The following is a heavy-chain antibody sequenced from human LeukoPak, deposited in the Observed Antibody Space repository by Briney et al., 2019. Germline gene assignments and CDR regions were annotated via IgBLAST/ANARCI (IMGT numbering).Heavy chain of an antibody. D-gene: IGHD3-16*01. V-gene: IGHV1-69*06. Sequence: ASVKVSCKASGNPFSSYAISWVRQAPGQGLEWMGGIIPIFGTADYAQKFQGRVTITADKSTSTAYMELSSLRSEDTAVYYCARGPLGDYYYYYMDVWGKGTTVTVSS. J-gene: IGHJ6*03. CDR1: GNPFSSYA. CDR3: ARGPLGDYYYYYMDV. CDR2: IIPIFGTA.